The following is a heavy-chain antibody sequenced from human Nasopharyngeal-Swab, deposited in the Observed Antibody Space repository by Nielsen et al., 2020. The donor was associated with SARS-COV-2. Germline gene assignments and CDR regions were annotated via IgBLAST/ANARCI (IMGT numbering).Heavy chain of an antibody. Sequence: GESLKISCAASGFTFNSYWMHWVRQAPGKGLEWVSRINSDGTNTIYADSAKGRFTISRDNAKNTLYLQINSLRAEDTAVYYCAREGFDYPFGYMDVWGKGTTVTVSS. J-gene: IGHJ6*03. D-gene: IGHD3-16*01. CDR1: GFTFNSYW. CDR2: INSDGTNT. V-gene: IGHV3-74*01. CDR3: AREGFDYPFGYMDV.